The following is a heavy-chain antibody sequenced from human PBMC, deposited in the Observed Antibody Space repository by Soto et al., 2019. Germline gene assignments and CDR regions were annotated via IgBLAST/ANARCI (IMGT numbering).Heavy chain of an antibody. J-gene: IGHJ6*02. CDR2: IYHSGST. V-gene: IGHV4-30-2*01. Sequence: PSETLSLTCAVSGGSISSGGYSWSWIRQPPGKGLEWIGYIYHSGSTYYNPSLKSRVTISVDRSKNQFSLKLSSVTAADTAVCYCARANGSGSQRGYYYYGMDVWGQGTTVTV. CDR1: GGSISSGGYS. D-gene: IGHD3-10*01. CDR3: ARANGSGSQRGYYYYGMDV.